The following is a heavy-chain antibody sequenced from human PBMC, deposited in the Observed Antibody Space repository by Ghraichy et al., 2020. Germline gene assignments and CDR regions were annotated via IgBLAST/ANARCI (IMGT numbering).Heavy chain of an antibody. J-gene: IGHJ4*02. CDR2: ISSSSSTI. D-gene: IGHD1-26*01. CDR3: ARGDSGGSYFPATFDY. CDR1: GFTFSSYS. V-gene: IGHV3-48*02. Sequence: GGSLRLSCAASGFTFSSYSMNWVRQAPGKGLEWVSYISSSSSTIYYADSVKGRFTISRDNAKNSLYLQMNSLRDEDTAVYYCARGDSGGSYFPATFDYWGQGTLVTVSS.